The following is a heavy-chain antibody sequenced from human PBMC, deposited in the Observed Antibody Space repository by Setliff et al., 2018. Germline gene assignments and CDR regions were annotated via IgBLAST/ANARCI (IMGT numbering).Heavy chain of an antibody. J-gene: IGHJ6*03. Sequence: ASVKVSCKASGYTFTSYDMNWVRQAPGQGLEWMGLINPTGGSTSYAQKFQGRVTMTRDTSTSTVFMELSSLRSEDTAVYYCARDRNDNYASSGYYYAGGYMDVWGKGTTVTVSS. CDR1: GYTFTSYD. D-gene: IGHD3-22*01. CDR3: ARDRNDNYASSGYYYAGGYMDV. V-gene: IGHV1-46*01. CDR2: INPTGGST.